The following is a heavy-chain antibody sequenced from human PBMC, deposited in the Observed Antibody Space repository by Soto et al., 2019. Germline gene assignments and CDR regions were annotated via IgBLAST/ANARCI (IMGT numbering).Heavy chain of an antibody. CDR2: IKQDGSEK. V-gene: IGHV3-7*01. Sequence: EVQLVESGGGLVQPGGSLRLSCAASGFTFSSYWMSWVRQAPGKGLGWVANIKQDGSEKYYVDSVKGRFTISRDNAKNSLYLQMNSLRAEDTAVYYCARDNIAAAGTDLDYWGQGTLVTVSS. CDR3: ARDNIAAAGTDLDY. D-gene: IGHD6-13*01. CDR1: GFTFSSYW. J-gene: IGHJ4*02.